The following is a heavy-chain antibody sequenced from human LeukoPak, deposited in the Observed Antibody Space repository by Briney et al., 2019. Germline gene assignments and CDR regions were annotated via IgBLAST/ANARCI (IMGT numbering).Heavy chain of an antibody. D-gene: IGHD3-9*01. Sequence: ASVNVSCKASGYTFTSYGISWVRQAPGQGLEWMGWISAYNGNTNYAQKLQGRVTMTTDTSTSTAYMELRSLRSDDTAVYYCARGGDYDILTGYYSFDYWGQGTLVTVSS. CDR2: ISAYNGNT. J-gene: IGHJ4*02. CDR1: GYTFTSYG. V-gene: IGHV1-18*01. CDR3: ARGGDYDILTGYYSFDY.